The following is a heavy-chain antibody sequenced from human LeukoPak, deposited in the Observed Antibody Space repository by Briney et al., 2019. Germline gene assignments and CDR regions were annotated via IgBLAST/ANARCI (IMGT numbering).Heavy chain of an antibody. D-gene: IGHD2-2*02. V-gene: IGHV4-59*05. CDR3: ASPAIGPFDS. Sequence: LETLSLTCTVSGGSISSYYWSWIRQPAGKGLEWIGSIYYSGSTSYSPSLKSRVTISVDTSKNQFSLKLSSVTAADTAVYYCASPAIGPFDSWGQGTLVTVSS. CDR1: GGSISSYY. CDR2: IYYSGST. J-gene: IGHJ4*02.